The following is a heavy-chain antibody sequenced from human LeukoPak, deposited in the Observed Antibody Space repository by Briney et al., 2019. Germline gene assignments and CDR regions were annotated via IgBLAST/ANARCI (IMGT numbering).Heavy chain of an antibody. CDR2: INHSGST. CDR1: GGSFSGYY. V-gene: IGHV4-34*01. J-gene: IGHJ4*02. Sequence: PSETLSLTCAVYGGSFSGYYWSWIPQPPGKGLEWIGEINHSGSTNYNPSLKSRVTISVDTSKNQFSLKLSSVPAADTAVYYCARVPSYCSSTSCYNIDYWGQGTLVTVSS. D-gene: IGHD2-2*02. CDR3: ARVPSYCSSTSCYNIDY.